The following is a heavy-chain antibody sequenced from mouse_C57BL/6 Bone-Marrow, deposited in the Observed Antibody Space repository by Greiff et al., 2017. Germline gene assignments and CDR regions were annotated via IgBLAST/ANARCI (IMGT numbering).Heavy chain of an antibody. V-gene: IGHV2-9-1*01. CDR1: GFSLTSYA. Sequence: VQLVESGPGLVAPSQSLSITCTVSGFSLTSYAISWVRQPPGKGLEWLGVIWTGGGTNYNSALKSRLGIRKDNSKSQVVLKMNSLQTDDTARYYCAARHGEVAYWGQGTLVTVSA. CDR2: IWTGGGT. J-gene: IGHJ3*01. D-gene: IGHD3-2*01. CDR3: AARHGEVAY.